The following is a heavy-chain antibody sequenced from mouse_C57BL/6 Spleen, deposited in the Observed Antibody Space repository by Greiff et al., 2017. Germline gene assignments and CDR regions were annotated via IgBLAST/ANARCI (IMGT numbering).Heavy chain of an antibody. V-gene: IGHV1-54*01. D-gene: IGHD1-1*01. CDR3: ARRAYCYGSGYLAY. CDR2: INPGSGGT. CDR1: GYAFTNYL. Sequence: QVQLQQSGAELVRPGTSVKVSCKASGYAFTNYLIAWVKQRPGQGLEWIGVINPGSGGTNYTEKFKGKATLTADKASSTAYMQLSSLTSEDSAVYFCARRAYCYGSGYLAYWGQGTLVTVSA. J-gene: IGHJ3*01.